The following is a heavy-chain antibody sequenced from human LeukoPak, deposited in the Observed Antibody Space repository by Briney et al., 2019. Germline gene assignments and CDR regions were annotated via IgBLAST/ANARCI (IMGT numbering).Heavy chain of an antibody. D-gene: IGHD6-13*01. CDR2: IIPIFGTA. CDR1: GGTFSSYA. V-gene: IGHV1-69*01. CDR3: ARGRIAAAGTLFYWFDP. J-gene: IGHJ5*02. Sequence: GSSVKVSCKASGGTFSSYAISWVRQAPGQGLEWMGGIIPIFGTANYAQKFQGRVTITADESTSTAYMELSSLRSEDTAVYYCARGRIAAAGTLFYWFDPWGQGTLVTVSS.